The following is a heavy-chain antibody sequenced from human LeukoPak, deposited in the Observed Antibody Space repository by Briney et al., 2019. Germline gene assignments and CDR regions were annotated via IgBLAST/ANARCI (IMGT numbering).Heavy chain of an antibody. V-gene: IGHV3-48*03. CDR3: ASPISGSYYSGLDY. J-gene: IGHJ4*02. Sequence: GGSLRLSCAASGFTFSSYEMNWVRQAPGKGLEWVSYISSSGSTIYYADSVKGRFTISRDNAKNSLYLQMNSLRAEDTAVYYCASPISGSYYSGLDYWGQGTLVTVAS. CDR1: GFTFSSYE. D-gene: IGHD1-26*01. CDR2: ISSSGSTI.